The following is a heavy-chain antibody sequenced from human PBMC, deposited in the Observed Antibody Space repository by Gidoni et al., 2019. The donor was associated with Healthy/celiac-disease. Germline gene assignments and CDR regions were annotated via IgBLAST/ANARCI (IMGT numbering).Heavy chain of an antibody. J-gene: IGHJ4*02. Sequence: QVQLVESGGGLVKPGGSLRLSCSASGFTFSDYYMSWIRQAQGKGPEWVSYISSSGSTIYYADSVKGRFTISRDNAKNSLYLQMNSLRAEDTAVYYCARDQDILTGYPNFDYWGQGTLVTVSS. V-gene: IGHV3-11*01. CDR1: GFTFSDYY. D-gene: IGHD3-9*01. CDR3: ARDQDILTGYPNFDY. CDR2: ISSSGSTI.